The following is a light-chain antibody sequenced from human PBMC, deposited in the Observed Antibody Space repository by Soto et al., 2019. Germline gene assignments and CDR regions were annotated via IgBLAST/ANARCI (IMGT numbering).Light chain of an antibody. J-gene: IGKJ1*01. CDR2: GAS. Sequence: EIVLTQSPGTLSLSPGERATLSCRARQSVSSSYLAWYQQKPGQAPRLLIYGASSRATGIPDRFSGSGSGTDFTLTISRLEPEDFAVSYCQQYGSSPRTFGQGTKVDIK. CDR1: QSVSSSY. V-gene: IGKV3-20*01. CDR3: QQYGSSPRT.